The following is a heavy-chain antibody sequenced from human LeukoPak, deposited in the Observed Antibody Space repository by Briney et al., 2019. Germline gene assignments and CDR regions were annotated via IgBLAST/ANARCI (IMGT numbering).Heavy chain of an antibody. CDR2: IYHSGST. V-gene: IGHV4-30-2*01. CDR1: GGSISSGGYY. Sequence: ASETLSLTCTVSGGSISSGGYYWSWIRQPPGKGLEWIGYIYHSGSTYYNPSLKSRVTILVDRSKNQFSLKLSSVTAADTAVYYCARVGGSYYEDYWGQGTLVTVSS. CDR3: ARVGGSYYEDY. D-gene: IGHD1-26*01. J-gene: IGHJ4*02.